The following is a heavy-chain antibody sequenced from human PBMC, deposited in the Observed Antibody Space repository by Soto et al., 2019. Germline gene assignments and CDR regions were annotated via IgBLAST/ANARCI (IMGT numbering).Heavy chain of an antibody. CDR3: ARDRAAAIGYYYYYGMDV. D-gene: IGHD2-2*01. Sequence: SETLSLTCTVSGASVNSGNYYWSWIRQSPGKGLEWIGYIYYSGSTNYNPSLKSRVTISLDTSKNQFSLNLSSVTAADTAVYFCARDRAAAIGYYYYYGMDVWGQGTTVTVSS. CDR2: IYYSGST. V-gene: IGHV4-61*01. CDR1: GASVNSGNYY. J-gene: IGHJ6*02.